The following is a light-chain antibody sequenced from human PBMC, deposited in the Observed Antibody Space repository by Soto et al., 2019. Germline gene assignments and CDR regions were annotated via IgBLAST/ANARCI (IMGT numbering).Light chain of an antibody. CDR3: AAWDDNLNGPV. CDR1: SSNIGGNS. CDR2: SDD. Sequence: QSVLTQPPSASGTPGQRVTISCSGSSSNIGGNSVNWYQHLPGTAPKILMYSDDERPSGVPDRFSGSKSGTSASLAISGLQSEEEADYYCAAWDDNLNGPVFGGGTKLTVL. J-gene: IGLJ2*01. V-gene: IGLV1-44*01.